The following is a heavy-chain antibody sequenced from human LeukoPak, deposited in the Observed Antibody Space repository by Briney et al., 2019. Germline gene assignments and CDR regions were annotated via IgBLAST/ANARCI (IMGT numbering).Heavy chain of an antibody. CDR3: ARLKYSLFDY. Sequence: SETLSLTCAVYGGSFSGYYWSWIRQPPGKGLEWIGEINHSGSTNYNPSLKSRVTISVGTSKNQFSLKLSSVTAADTAVYYCARLKYSLFDYWGQGTLVTVSS. J-gene: IGHJ4*02. CDR1: GGSFSGYY. V-gene: IGHV4-34*01. CDR2: INHSGST. D-gene: IGHD2-15*01.